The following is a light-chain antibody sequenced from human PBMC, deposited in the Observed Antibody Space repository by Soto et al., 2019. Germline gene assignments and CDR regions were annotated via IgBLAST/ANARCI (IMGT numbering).Light chain of an antibody. J-gene: IGKJ5*01. CDR3: QQYENLPT. CDR2: KAS. Sequence: IQMTHSPSTLSASVGDRVTITCRASQSIMSWLAWYQQKPGKAPKLLIYKASDLDVGVPSRFAGSGSGTDFTFTISRLQPEDIATYYCQQYENLPTFGQGTRPEI. V-gene: IGKV1-5*03. CDR1: QSIMSW.